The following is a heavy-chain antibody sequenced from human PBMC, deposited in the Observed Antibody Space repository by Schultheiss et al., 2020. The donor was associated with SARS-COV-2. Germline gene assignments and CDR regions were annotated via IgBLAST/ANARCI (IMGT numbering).Heavy chain of an antibody. J-gene: IGHJ4*02. V-gene: IGHV3-15*01. CDR1: GFTFSSYG. CDR2: IKSKTDGGTT. D-gene: IGHD4-23*01. Sequence: GGSLRLSCAASGFTFSSYGMHWVRQAPGKGLEWVGRIKSKTDGGTTDYAAPVKGRFSTSRDDSKSTLYLQMNSLKTEDTAVYYCATVTGGNSNDYWGQGTLVTVSS. CDR3: ATVTGGNSNDY.